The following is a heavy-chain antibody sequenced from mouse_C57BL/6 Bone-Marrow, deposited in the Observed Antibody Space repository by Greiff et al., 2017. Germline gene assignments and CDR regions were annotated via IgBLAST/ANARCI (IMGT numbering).Heavy chain of an antibody. CDR3: AGSYGSSCPYWYFDV. J-gene: IGHJ1*03. CDR2: IYPGSGNT. D-gene: IGHD1-1*01. CDR1: GYTFTDYY. Sequence: QVQLQQSGAELVRPGASVKLSCKASGYTFTDYYINWVQQRPGQGLEWIARIYPGSGNTYYNEKFKGKATLTAAKSSSTAYIQLSSLTSEDYAVYYCAGSYGSSCPYWYFDVWGTGTTVTVSS. V-gene: IGHV1-76*01.